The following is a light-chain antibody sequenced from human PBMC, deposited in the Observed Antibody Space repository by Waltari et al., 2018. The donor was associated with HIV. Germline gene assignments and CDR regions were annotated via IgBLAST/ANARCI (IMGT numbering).Light chain of an antibody. Sequence: QSALTQPPSASGSLGQSVTISCPCSSSDIGAYDFVSWFQQPPHSAPKLLLYEVTRRPSTVSDRFSGSRSGNTAFLTVAGLQPDDEATYFCSSYGDSLKVLFGGGTNVTVL. CDR3: SSYGDSLKVL. V-gene: IGLV2-8*01. CDR2: EVT. J-gene: IGLJ2*01. CDR1: SSDIGAYDF.